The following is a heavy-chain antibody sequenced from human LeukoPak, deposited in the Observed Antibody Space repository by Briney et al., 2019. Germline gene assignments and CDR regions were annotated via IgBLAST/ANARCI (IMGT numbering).Heavy chain of an antibody. D-gene: IGHD3-22*01. Sequence: GGSLRLSCAASGFTFSSYEMNWVRQAPGKGLEWVSYISSSGSTIYYADSVKGRFTISRDNVKNSLYLQMNSLRAEYTAVYYCARVQVFGPDYYDSSPKAFDICGQGTMVTVSS. V-gene: IGHV3-48*03. CDR2: ISSSGSTI. CDR1: GFTFSSYE. J-gene: IGHJ3*02. CDR3: ARVQVFGPDYYDSSPKAFDI.